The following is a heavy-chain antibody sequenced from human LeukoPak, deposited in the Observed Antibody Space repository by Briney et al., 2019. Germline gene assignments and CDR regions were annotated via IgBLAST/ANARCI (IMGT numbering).Heavy chain of an antibody. Sequence: SETLSLTCTVSGSSISNYYWNWIRQPPGKGLEWIGYIYYSGGTNYNPSLKSRVTISVDTSKDQFSLKLSSVTAADTAVYYCAREPLGDYGGNSGFDYWGQGSLVSVSS. D-gene: IGHD4-23*01. CDR1: GSSISNYY. CDR2: IYYSGGT. V-gene: IGHV4-59*01. J-gene: IGHJ4*02. CDR3: AREPLGDYGGNSGFDY.